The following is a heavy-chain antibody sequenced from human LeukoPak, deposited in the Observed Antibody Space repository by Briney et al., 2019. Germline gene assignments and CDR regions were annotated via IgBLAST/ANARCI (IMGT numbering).Heavy chain of an antibody. V-gene: IGHV4-61*02. Sequence: SQTLSLTCTVSGGSISSGSYYWSWIRQPAGKGLEWIGRIYTSGSTNYNPSLKSRVTISVDTSKNQFSLKLSSVTAADTAVYYCARGGHDYRGDYFDYWGQGTLVTVSS. CDR2: IYTSGST. CDR1: GGSISSGSYY. J-gene: IGHJ4*02. CDR3: ARGGHDYRGDYFDY. D-gene: IGHD4-11*01.